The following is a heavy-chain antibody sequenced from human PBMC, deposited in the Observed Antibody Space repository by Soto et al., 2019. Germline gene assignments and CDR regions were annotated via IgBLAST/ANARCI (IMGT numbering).Heavy chain of an antibody. CDR2: ISDSSNSM. CDR3: VRGPPVVGGGTGITVYCDYYAIDL. Sequence: PVGSLRLSCSASGFTFNTYSMIWVRQAPGKGLEWVASISDSSNSMYYADSVKGRVTISRDNTRNSLFLQMNSLRGEDTAVYYWVRGPPVVGGGTGITVYCDYYAIDLWGQGTTVTVSS. J-gene: IGHJ6*02. D-gene: IGHD1-7*01. CDR1: GFTFNTYS. V-gene: IGHV3-21*01.